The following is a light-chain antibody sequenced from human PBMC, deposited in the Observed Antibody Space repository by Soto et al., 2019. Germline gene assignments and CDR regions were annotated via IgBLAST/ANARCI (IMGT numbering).Light chain of an antibody. Sequence: NFMLTQPHSVSESPGKTVTISCTGSSGSIASNYVQWYQQRPGSAPTTVIYEDNQRPSGVPDRFSGSIDSSSNSASLTISGRKTEDEADYYCQSYDSSTVVFGGGTKLTVL. J-gene: IGLJ2*01. CDR1: SGSIASNY. CDR3: QSYDSSTVV. CDR2: EDN. V-gene: IGLV6-57*02.